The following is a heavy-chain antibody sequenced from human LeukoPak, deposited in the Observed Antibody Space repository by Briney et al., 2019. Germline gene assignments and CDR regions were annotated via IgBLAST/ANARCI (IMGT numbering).Heavy chain of an antibody. CDR1: GGSLSSYF. Sequence: SGTLSLTCTVSGGSLSSYFWSWIRQPAGKGLEWIGRIYTSGSTNYNPSLKSRVTMSVDTSKNQFSLKLSSVTAADTVVYYCARESGTERYFDYWGQGTLVTVSS. CDR3: ARESGTERYFDY. V-gene: IGHV4-4*07. J-gene: IGHJ4*02. D-gene: IGHD1-26*01. CDR2: IYTSGST.